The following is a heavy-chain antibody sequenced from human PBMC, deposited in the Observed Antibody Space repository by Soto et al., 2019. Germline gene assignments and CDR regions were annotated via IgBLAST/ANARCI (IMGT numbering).Heavy chain of an antibody. V-gene: IGHV3-33*01. J-gene: IGHJ6*02. D-gene: IGHD3-10*01. Sequence: GGSLRLSCAASGFTFSSYGMHWVRQAPGKGLEWVAVIWYDGSNKYYADSVKGRFTISRDNSKNTLYLQMNSLRAEDTAVYYCARDLLLSSHSYYYYYGMDVWGQGTTVTVSS. CDR2: IWYDGSNK. CDR1: GFTFSSYG. CDR3: ARDLLLSSHSYYYYYGMDV.